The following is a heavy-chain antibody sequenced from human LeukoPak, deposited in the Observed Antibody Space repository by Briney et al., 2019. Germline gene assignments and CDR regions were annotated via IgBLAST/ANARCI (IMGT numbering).Heavy chain of an antibody. J-gene: IGHJ4*02. V-gene: IGHV3-21*01. D-gene: IGHD2-2*01. CDR1: GFTFSSFS. CDR2: ISSSSSYI. CDR3: ARGNHYCSSISCYDY. Sequence: GGSLRLSCAASGFTFSSFSMNWVRQAPGKGLEWVSSISSSSSYIYYADSVKGRFTISRDNAKNSLYLQMNSLRAEDTAVYYCARGNHYCSSISCYDYWGQGTLVTVSS.